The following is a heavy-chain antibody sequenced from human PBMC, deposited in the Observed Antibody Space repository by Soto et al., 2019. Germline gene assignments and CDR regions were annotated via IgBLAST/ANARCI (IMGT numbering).Heavy chain of an antibody. CDR3: ARVGYGAYGRGYYFDF. CDR2: IDYTGGT. D-gene: IGHD4-17*01. Sequence: SETLSLTCSVSGASIRDGDYYWSWLRQPPGKGPEWIGIIDYTGGTHYNPTLTGPVSMSVDTSANQFSLKVNFVTAADSAVYYCARVGYGAYGRGYYFDFWGPGLLVTVSS. V-gene: IGHV4-30-4*01. J-gene: IGHJ4*02. CDR1: GASIRDGDYY.